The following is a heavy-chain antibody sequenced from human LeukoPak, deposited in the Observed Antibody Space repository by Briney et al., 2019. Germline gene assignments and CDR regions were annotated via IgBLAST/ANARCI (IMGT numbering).Heavy chain of an antibody. CDR2: IYYSGST. Sequence: SETLSLTCTVSGGSISSYYWSWIRQPPGKGLEWIGYIYYSGSTNYNPSLKSRVTISVDTSKNQFSLKLSSVTAADTAVYYCARDMKQLVRNYYYYYGMDVWGQGTTVTVSS. CDR3: ARDMKQLVRNYYYYYGMDV. CDR1: GGSISSYY. D-gene: IGHD6-6*01. V-gene: IGHV4-59*01. J-gene: IGHJ6*02.